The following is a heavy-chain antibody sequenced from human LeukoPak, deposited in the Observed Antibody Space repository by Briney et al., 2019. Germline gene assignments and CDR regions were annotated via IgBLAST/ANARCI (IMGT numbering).Heavy chain of an antibody. Sequence: GGPLRLSCAASGFTFDDYAMHWVRQAPGKGLEWVSGISWNSGSIDYADSVKGRFTISRDNAKNSLYLQMNSLRAEDTAVYYCARGAGATRKIDYWGQGTLVTVSS. V-gene: IGHV3-9*01. D-gene: IGHD1-26*01. CDR1: GFTFDDYA. J-gene: IGHJ4*02. CDR2: ISWNSGSI. CDR3: ARGAGATRKIDY.